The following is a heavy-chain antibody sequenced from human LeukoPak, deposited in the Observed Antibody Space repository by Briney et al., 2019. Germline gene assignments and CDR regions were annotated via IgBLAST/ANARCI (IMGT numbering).Heavy chain of an antibody. CDR3: ARDSGSSSFDP. V-gene: IGHV3-7*01. D-gene: IGHD6-6*01. CDR2: IKQDGSEK. Sequence: PGGSLRLSCAASGFIFTDYWMSWVRQAPGKGLEWVANIKQDGSEKYYVDSVKGRFTISRDNAKNSLYLQMNSLRAEDTAVYYCARDSGSSSFDPWGQGTLVTVSS. J-gene: IGHJ5*02. CDR1: GFIFTDYW.